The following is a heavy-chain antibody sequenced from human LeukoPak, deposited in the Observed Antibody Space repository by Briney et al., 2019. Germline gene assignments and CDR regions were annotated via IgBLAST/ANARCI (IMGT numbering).Heavy chain of an antibody. D-gene: IGHD3-10*01. Sequence: GRSLRLPCAASGFTFSNHAMHWVRRAPGKGLEWVAVLSYDGSNKYYADSVKGRFTISRDNSRNTLYLQMNSLRAEDTAVYYCARDYGSGSSHQYFQHWGQGTLVTVSS. V-gene: IGHV3-30*01. CDR2: LSYDGSNK. CDR3: ARDYGSGSSHQYFQH. CDR1: GFTFSNHA. J-gene: IGHJ1*01.